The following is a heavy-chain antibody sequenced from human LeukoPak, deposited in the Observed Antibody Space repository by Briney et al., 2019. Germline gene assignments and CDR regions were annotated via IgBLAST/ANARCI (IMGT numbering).Heavy chain of an antibody. D-gene: IGHD4-23*01. CDR1: GFTFSSYW. J-gene: IGHJ4*02. Sequence: GGSLRLSCAASGFTFSSYWMSWVRQAPGKGLERVANIKQDGSEKYYVDSVKGRFTISRDNAKNSLYLQMNSLRAEDTAVYYCARETGGNFLDYWGQGTLVTVSS. CDR3: ARETGGNFLDY. CDR2: IKQDGSEK. V-gene: IGHV3-7*01.